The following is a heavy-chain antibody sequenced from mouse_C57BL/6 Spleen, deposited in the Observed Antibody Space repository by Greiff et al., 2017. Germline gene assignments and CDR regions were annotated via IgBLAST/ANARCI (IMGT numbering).Heavy chain of an antibody. J-gene: IGHJ4*01. CDR1: GFSFNTYA. V-gene: IGHV10-1*01. CDR2: IRSKSNNYAT. CDR3: VRHDSYYYAMDY. D-gene: IGHD2-4*01. Sequence: DVQLVESGGGLVQPKGSLKLSCAASGFSFNTYAMNWVRQAPGKGLEWVARIRSKSNNYATYYADSVKDRFTISRDDSESMLYLQMNNLKTEDTAMYYCVRHDSYYYAMDYWGQGTSVTVSS.